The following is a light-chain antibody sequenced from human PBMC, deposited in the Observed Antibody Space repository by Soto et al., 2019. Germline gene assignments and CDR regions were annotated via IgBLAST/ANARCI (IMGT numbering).Light chain of an antibody. V-gene: IGKV3D-15*01. CDR1: QSVSSN. CDR2: DIS. J-gene: IGKJ4*01. Sequence: EVVMTRSAATLSVCPGERASLSCRTSQSVSSNLAWYQQKPGQAPSLLIYDISARATGIPTRFSGSGSGTEFTLTISSLQSEDFAVYYCQQYNDRPLTFGGGTKVDIK. CDR3: QQYNDRPLT.